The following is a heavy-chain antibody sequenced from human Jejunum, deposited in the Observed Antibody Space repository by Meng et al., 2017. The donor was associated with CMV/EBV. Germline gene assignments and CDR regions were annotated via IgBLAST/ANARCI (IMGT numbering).Heavy chain of an antibody. CDR1: GFSFSDSA. CDR3: ISYKYDSSGYFSHY. CDR2: IRSTSNNYAT. Sequence: SGFSFSDSAMRWVRQASGKGLEWVGRIRSTSNNYATAYAASVKARFAISRDDSKTTAYLQMNTLKTEDTAVYYCISYKYDSSGYFSHYWGQGTLVTVSS. J-gene: IGHJ4*02. D-gene: IGHD3-22*01. V-gene: IGHV3-73*01.